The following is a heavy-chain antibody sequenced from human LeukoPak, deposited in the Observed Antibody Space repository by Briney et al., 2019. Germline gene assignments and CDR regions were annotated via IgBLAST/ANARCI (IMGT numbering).Heavy chain of an antibody. CDR1: GHTFTGYF. Sequence: ASVKVSCKASGHTFTGYFMHWVRQAPGQGLEWMGWINPNSGDTNYAQKFQGRVTLTRDTSIVTAYMELSRLRSDDTVVYYCARDEYYYDSSGSGSNAFDIWGQGTMVTVSS. V-gene: IGHV1-2*02. CDR2: INPNSGDT. CDR3: ARDEYYYDSSGSGSNAFDI. D-gene: IGHD3-22*01. J-gene: IGHJ3*02.